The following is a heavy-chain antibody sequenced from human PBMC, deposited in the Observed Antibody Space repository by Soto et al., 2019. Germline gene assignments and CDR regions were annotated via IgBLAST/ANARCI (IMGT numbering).Heavy chain of an antibody. Sequence: SVKVSCKASGGTFSSYAISWVRQAPGQGLEWMGGIIPIFGTANYAQKFQGRVTITADESTSTAYMELSSLRSEDTAVYYCASGRVCTIGVCTTRPQNYSSSSGMDVGGKGTRFTVPS. D-gene: IGHD2-8*01. V-gene: IGHV1-69*13. J-gene: IGHJ6*04. CDR2: IIPIFGTA. CDR1: GGTFSSYA. CDR3: ASGRVCTIGVCTTRPQNYSSSSGMDV.